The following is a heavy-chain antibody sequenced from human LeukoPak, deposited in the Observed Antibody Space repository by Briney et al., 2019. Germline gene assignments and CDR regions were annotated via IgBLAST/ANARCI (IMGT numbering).Heavy chain of an antibody. CDR1: GGTFSSYA. CDR2: TIPIFGTA. Sequence: SVTVSCKASGGTFSSYAISWVRQAPGQGLEWMGGTIPIFGTANYAQKFQGRVTITADKSTSTAYMELSSLRSEDTAVYYRARGGEDVVVVAATTDDAFDIWGQGTMVTVSS. J-gene: IGHJ3*02. D-gene: IGHD2-15*01. CDR3: ARGGEDVVVVAATTDDAFDI. V-gene: IGHV1-69*06.